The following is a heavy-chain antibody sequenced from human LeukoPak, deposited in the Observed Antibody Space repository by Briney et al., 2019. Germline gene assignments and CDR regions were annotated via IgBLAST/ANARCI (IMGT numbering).Heavy chain of an antibody. Sequence: GGSLRLSFAASVLSFSDYYMGSVRQAPGKGLEWVSYNSSSSSYTNYADSVKGRFTISRDNAKNSLYLQMNSLRAEDTAVYYCARGHDYGDSNFDYWGQGTLVTVSS. CDR2: NSSSSSYT. CDR3: ARGHDYGDSNFDY. V-gene: IGHV3-11*05. J-gene: IGHJ4*02. CDR1: VLSFSDYY. D-gene: IGHD4-17*01.